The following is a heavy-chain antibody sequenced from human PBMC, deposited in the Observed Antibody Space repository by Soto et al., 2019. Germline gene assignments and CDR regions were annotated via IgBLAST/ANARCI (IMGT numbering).Heavy chain of an antibody. D-gene: IGHD6-13*01. J-gene: IGHJ4*02. V-gene: IGHV3-30-3*01. Sequence: GGSLRLSCAASGFTFSSYAMHWVRQAPGKGLEWVAVISYDGSNKYYADSVKGRFTISRDNSKNTLYLQMNSLRAEDTAVYYCARRGGVSSSWFATYYFDYWGQGTLVTVSS. CDR2: ISYDGSNK. CDR3: ARRGGVSSSWFATYYFDY. CDR1: GFTFSSYA.